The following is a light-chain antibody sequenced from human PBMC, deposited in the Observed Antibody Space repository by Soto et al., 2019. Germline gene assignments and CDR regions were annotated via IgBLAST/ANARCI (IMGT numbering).Light chain of an antibody. CDR2: DAS. CDR3: QQYNSYWT. J-gene: IGKJ1*01. CDR1: QSISSW. V-gene: IGKV1-5*01. Sequence: DLQMTQSPSTLSASVGDRVTITCRASQSISSWLAWYQQKPGKAPKLLIYDASSLESGVPSRFSGSGSGKEFTLTISSLQPDDFATYYCQQYNSYWTFGQGTKVEIK.